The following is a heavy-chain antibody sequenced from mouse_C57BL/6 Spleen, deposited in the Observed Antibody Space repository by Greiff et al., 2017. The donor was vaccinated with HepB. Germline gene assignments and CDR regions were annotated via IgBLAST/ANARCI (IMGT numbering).Heavy chain of an antibody. CDR1: GYAFSSSW. D-gene: IGHD1-1*01. CDR2: IYPGDGDT. V-gene: IGHV1-82*01. J-gene: IGHJ4*01. Sequence: VMLVESGPELVKPGASVKISCKASGYAFSSSWMNWVKQRPGKGLEWIGRIYPGDGDTNYNGKFKGKATLTADKSSSTAYMQLSSLTSEDSAVYFCARSSRDYYAMDYWGQGTSVTVSS. CDR3: ARSSRDYYAMDY.